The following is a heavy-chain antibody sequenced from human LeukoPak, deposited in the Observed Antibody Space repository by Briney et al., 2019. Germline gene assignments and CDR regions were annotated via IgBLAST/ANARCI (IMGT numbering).Heavy chain of an antibody. D-gene: IGHD2-15*01. CDR3: AKGAIAALNAYFDY. V-gene: IGHV3-23*01. Sequence: GGSLRLSCAASGFTFSSSAMSWVRQAPGKGLEWVSAISGSGGNTYCADSVKGRFTISRDNSKNTLYLQMNSLRAEDTAVYYCAKGAIAALNAYFDYWGQGTLVTVSS. CDR1: GFTFSSSA. CDR2: ISGSGGNT. J-gene: IGHJ4*02.